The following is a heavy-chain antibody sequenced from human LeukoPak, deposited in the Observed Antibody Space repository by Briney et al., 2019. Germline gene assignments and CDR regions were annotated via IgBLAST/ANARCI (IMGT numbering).Heavy chain of an antibody. CDR3: ARDALPYYYGSGINYYYYYMDV. CDR1: GFTFSSYW. D-gene: IGHD3-10*01. V-gene: IGHV3-74*01. J-gene: IGHJ6*03. CDR2: INSDGSST. Sequence: GGSLRLSCAASGFTFSSYWMHWVRQAPGKGLVWVSRINSDGSSTSYADFVKGRFTISRDNAKNSLYLQINSLRAEDTAVYYCARDALPYYYGSGINYYYYYMDVWGKGTTVTISS.